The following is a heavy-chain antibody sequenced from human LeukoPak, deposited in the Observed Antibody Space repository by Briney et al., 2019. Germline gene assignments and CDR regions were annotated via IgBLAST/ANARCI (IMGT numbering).Heavy chain of an antibody. V-gene: IGHV3-21*04. CDR2: ISSSSSYI. D-gene: IGHD5-12*01. Sequence: GGSLRLSCAASAFSLNAYNMNWVCQAPGKGLEWVSSISSSSSYIYYADSVKGRFTISRDNAKNSLYLQMNSLRAEDTALYYCAGQRGPEDYWGRGTLVTVSS. CDR3: AGQRGPEDY. J-gene: IGHJ4*02. CDR1: AFSLNAYN.